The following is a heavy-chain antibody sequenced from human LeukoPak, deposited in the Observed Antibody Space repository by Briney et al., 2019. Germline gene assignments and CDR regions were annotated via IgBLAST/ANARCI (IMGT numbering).Heavy chain of an antibody. J-gene: IGHJ4*02. CDR3: AREPNSSGWPAGHDY. D-gene: IGHD6-19*01. CDR1: GFTFSSYW. CDR2: IKQDGSEK. V-gene: IGHV3-7*01. Sequence: GGSLRLSCAASGFTFSSYWMSWVRQAPGKGLEWVANIKQDGSEKYYVDSVKGRFTISRDNAKNSLYLQMNSLRAEDTAVYYCAREPNSSGWPAGHDYWGQGTLVTVSS.